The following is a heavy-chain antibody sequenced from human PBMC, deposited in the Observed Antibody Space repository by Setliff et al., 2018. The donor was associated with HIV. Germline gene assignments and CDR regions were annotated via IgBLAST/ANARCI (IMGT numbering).Heavy chain of an antibody. CDR2: IWYDGSNK. D-gene: IGHD3-16*02. Sequence: GGSLRLSCVTSGFSFNNYGMHWVRQAPGKGLEWVAVIWYDGSNKYYADSVKGRFTISRDNSKNTLYLQMNSLRAEDTAVYYCAKPVGVWGSYRYSYFDYWGQGTLVTVSS. J-gene: IGHJ4*02. CDR3: AKPVGVWGSYRYSYFDY. V-gene: IGHV3-33*06. CDR1: GFSFNNYG.